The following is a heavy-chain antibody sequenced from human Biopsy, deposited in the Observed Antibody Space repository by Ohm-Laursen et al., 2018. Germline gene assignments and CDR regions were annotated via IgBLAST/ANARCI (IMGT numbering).Heavy chain of an antibody. Sequence: SDTLSLTWAVYGESFNGYYWSWIRQTPGKGLEWIGEINHSGRTNYNPSLKSRVTISVDTSKNQFSLKVRSVTAADTAVYYCARHIGSSWEWAFDIWGRGTMVTVSS. V-gene: IGHV4-34*01. D-gene: IGHD6-13*01. CDR2: INHSGRT. CDR3: ARHIGSSWEWAFDI. CDR1: GESFNGYY. J-gene: IGHJ3*02.